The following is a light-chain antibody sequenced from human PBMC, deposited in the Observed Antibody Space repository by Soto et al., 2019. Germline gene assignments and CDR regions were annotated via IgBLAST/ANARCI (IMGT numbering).Light chain of an antibody. CDR3: AAWDDSLNCYV. CDR1: SSNIGSNT. V-gene: IGLV1-44*01. CDR2: SNN. J-gene: IGLJ1*01. Sequence: QSVLTQPPSASGTPGQRVTISCSGSSSNIGSNTVNWYQQLPGTSPKLLIYSNNQRPSGVPDRFSGSKSGTSASLAISGLQSEDEAYYYCAAWDDSLNCYVFGTGTKVTVL.